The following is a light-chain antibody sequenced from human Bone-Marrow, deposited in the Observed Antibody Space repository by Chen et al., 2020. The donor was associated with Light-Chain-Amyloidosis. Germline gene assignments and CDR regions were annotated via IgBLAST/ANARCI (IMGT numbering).Light chain of an antibody. CDR1: QSIRYY. CDR3: QQTYSTPLT. CDR2: AAY. V-gene: IGKV1-39*01. Sequence: DIHMTQSPSSLSASVGDRVTITCRASQSIRYYLNWYQQKPGKAPKLLIYAAYTLQSGVPSRFSGSGSGTDFTLTISSLQPEDFATYYSQQTYSTPLTFGGGTKVDIK. J-gene: IGKJ4*01.